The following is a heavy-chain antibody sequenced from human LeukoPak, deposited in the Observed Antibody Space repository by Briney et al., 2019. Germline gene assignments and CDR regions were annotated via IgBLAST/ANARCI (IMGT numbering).Heavy chain of an antibody. V-gene: IGHV1-2*02. CDR3: ARDGTIFGVATNWFDP. CDR2: ISAYNGNT. J-gene: IGHJ5*02. Sequence: GASVKVSCKASGYIFTGYYIHWVRQAAGQGLEWMGWISAYNGNTNYAQKFQGRVTMTRDMSTSTVYMELSSLRSEDTAVYYCARDGTIFGVATNWFDPWGQGTLVTVSS. CDR1: GYIFTGYY. D-gene: IGHD3-3*01.